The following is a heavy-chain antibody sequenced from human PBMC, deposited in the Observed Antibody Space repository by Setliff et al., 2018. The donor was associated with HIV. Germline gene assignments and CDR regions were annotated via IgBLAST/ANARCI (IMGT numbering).Heavy chain of an antibody. D-gene: IGHD2-2*01. J-gene: IGHJ6*03. CDR1: GGSISIISYY. V-gene: IGHV4-39*01. CDR3: ARVDCSGTSCYRDSYYYMDV. CDR2: IYYSGST. Sequence: TSETLSLTCTVSGGSISIISYYWGWIRQPPGKELEYIGSIYYSGSTYYNPSLKSRVTISVDTSKNQFSLNLSSVTAADTAVYYCARVDCSGTSCYRDSYYYMDVWGKGTTVTVSS.